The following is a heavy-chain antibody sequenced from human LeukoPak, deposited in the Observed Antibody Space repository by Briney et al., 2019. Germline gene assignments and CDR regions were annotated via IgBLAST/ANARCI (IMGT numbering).Heavy chain of an antibody. CDR1: GFTFSSYW. D-gene: IGHD2-21*02. J-gene: IGHJ3*02. V-gene: IGHV3-11*04. CDR3: ARDHNIVVVTAIHGDAFDI. CDR2: ISSSGSTI. Sequence: PGGSLRLSCAASGFTFSSYWMSWVRQAPGKGLEWVSYISSSGSTIYYADSVKGRFTISRDNAKNSLYLQMNSLRAEDTAVYYCARDHNIVVVTAIHGDAFDIWGQGTMVTVSS.